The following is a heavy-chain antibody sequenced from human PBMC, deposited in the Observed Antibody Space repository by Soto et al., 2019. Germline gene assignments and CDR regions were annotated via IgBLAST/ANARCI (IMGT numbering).Heavy chain of an antibody. CDR3: AREFAPGSPNYDY. D-gene: IGHD3-10*01. V-gene: IGHV3-23*01. Sequence: GGSLRLSCAASGFTFSNYAMSWVCQAPGKGLEWVSTFTRSGNTYYADSVKGRFTISRDNSKNTLYLQMDSLRAEDTAVYYCAREFAPGSPNYDYWGLGTLVTVSS. J-gene: IGHJ4*02. CDR1: GFTFSNYA. CDR2: FTRSGNT.